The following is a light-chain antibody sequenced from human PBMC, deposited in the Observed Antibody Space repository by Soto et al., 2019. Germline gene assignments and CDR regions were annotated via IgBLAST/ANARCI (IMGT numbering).Light chain of an antibody. CDR1: ESVSGF. CDR3: QQYGRSGT. V-gene: IGKV3-20*01. J-gene: IGKJ1*01. Sequence: EIVVTQSPSTLSLSPGERATLSCRASESVSGFLGWYQQKPGQAPRLLIYDASNRATGIPDRFSGSGSGTDFTLTISRLEPEDFAVYYCQQYGRSGTFGQGTKVDIK. CDR2: DAS.